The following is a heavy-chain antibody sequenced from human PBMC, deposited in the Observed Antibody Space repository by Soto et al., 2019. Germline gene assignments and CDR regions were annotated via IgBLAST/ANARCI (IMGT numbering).Heavy chain of an antibody. D-gene: IGHD2-2*01. CDR3: SKEKISSNCCNCFDP. CDR2: ISGSGGST. J-gene: IGHJ5*02. CDR1: GFIFSSYA. V-gene: IGHV3-23*01. Sequence: GGSLRLSCAASGFIFSSYAMSWVRQAPGKGLEWVSAISGSGGSTYYADSVKGRFTISRDNSKNTLYLQMNSLRAEDTAVYYCSKEKISSNCCNCFDPWGQGTLVTVSS.